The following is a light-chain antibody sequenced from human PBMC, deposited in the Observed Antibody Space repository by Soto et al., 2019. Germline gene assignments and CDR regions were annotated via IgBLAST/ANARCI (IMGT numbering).Light chain of an antibody. CDR2: AVS. Sequence: EIMMTQSPGTLSASPGERATLSCRASQSVSSNLAWYQQKPGQAPRLLIYAVSTRATGIPARFSGSGSGTEFTLTISSLQSEDFAVYYCQQNNKWPLTFGQGTKVEIK. J-gene: IGKJ1*01. V-gene: IGKV3-15*01. CDR1: QSVSSN. CDR3: QQNNKWPLT.